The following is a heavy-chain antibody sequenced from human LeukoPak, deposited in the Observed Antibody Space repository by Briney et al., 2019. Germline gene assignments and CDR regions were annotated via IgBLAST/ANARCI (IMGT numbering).Heavy chain of an antibody. CDR3: ASDLGYCSGGSCYI. V-gene: IGHV1-69*05. CDR1: GGTFSSYA. J-gene: IGHJ4*02. D-gene: IGHD2-15*01. CDR2: IIPIFGTA. Sequence: SVKVSCKASGGTFSSYAISWVRQAPGQGLEWMGRIIPIFGTANYAQKFQGRVTITTDESTSTAYMELSSLRSEDPAVYYCASDLGYCSGGSCYIWGQGTLVNVSS.